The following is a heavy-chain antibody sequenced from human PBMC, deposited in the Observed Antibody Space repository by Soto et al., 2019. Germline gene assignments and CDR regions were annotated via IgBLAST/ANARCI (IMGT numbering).Heavy chain of an antibody. D-gene: IGHD3-16*01. CDR2: INPSGGST. CDR3: ARRAPTVSWDYYYGMDV. J-gene: IGHJ6*02. Sequence: GASVKVSFKASGYTLISYYVHWVRQAPGQGLEWMGIINPSGGSTSYAQKFQGRVTMTRDTSTSTVYMELSSLRSEDTAVYYCARRAPTVSWDYYYGMDVWGQGTPVTVSS. CDR1: GYTLISYY. V-gene: IGHV1-46*01.